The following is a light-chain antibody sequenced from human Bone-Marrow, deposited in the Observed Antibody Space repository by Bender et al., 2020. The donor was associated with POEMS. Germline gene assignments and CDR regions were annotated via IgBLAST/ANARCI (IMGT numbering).Light chain of an antibody. V-gene: IGLV1-44*01. CDR2: SSH. Sequence: QSVLTQPPSASGTPGQRVTISCSGGSSNIGAHAVNWYQHLPGTAHKLLIYSSHRRPSEVPDRCSGSRSGTSASLAISGLQSEDEADYYCAVWDDSLNGWVFGGGTKLTVL. CDR1: SSNIGAHA. J-gene: IGLJ3*02. CDR3: AVWDDSLNGWV.